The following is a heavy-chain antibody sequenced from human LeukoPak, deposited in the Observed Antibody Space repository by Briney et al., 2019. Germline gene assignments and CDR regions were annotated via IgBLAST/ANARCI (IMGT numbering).Heavy chain of an antibody. V-gene: IGHV4-34*01. J-gene: IGHJ6*03. CDR3: ARVKAIYCSSTSCYGGTYYYMDV. CDR1: GGSFSGYY. D-gene: IGHD2-2*01. CDR2: INHSGST. Sequence: MTSETLSLTCAVYGGSFSGYYWSWIRQPPGKGLEWIGEINHSGSTNYNPSLKSRVTISVDTSKNQFSLKLSSVTAADTAVYYCARVKAIYCSSTSCYGGTYYYMDVWGKGTTVTVS.